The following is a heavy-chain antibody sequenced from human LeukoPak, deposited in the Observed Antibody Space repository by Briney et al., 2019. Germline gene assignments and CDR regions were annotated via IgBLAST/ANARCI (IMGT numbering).Heavy chain of an antibody. J-gene: IGHJ4*02. Sequence: GESLRLSCAASGFTFSSYAMSGVREAPGKGLEWVSAISGSGGSTYYADSVKGRFTISRDNSKNTLYLQMNSLRAEDTAVYYCAKDHFGTVTTSFDYWGQGTLVTVSS. CDR3: AKDHFGTVTTSFDY. D-gene: IGHD4-17*01. V-gene: IGHV3-23*01. CDR2: ISGSGGST. CDR1: GFTFSSYA.